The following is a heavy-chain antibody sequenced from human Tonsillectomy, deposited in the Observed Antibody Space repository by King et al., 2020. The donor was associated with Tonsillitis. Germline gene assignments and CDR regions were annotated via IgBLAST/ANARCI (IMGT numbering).Heavy chain of an antibody. J-gene: IGHJ5*02. D-gene: IGHD5-12*01. V-gene: IGHV5-10-1*03. CDR1: GYNFAYYR. Sequence: QLVQSGAEVKKPGESLTISCKGSGYNFAYYRINWLRQMPGKGLEWMGRIDPTDSYTNYSPSFQGNVTISADKSISIAYLQWNSLKASDTAMYYCARRGEVAPIKDDWFDPWGQGTLVTVSS. CDR3: ARRGEVAPIKDDWFDP. CDR2: IDPTDSYT.